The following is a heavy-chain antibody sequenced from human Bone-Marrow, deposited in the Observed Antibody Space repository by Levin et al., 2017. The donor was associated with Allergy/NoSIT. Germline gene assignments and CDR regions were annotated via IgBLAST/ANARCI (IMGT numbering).Heavy chain of an antibody. J-gene: IGHJ3*02. V-gene: IGHV3-11*01. CDR1: GFLFSDYY. D-gene: IGHD6-19*01. CDR2: ISSRATNI. Sequence: GESLKISCAASGFLFSDYYMGWIRQAPGKGPEWVSYISSRATNIYYAGSVKGRVTISRDNAKSSLSLQMNSLRVDDTAVYYCARGPGSDHDAFEIWGQGTMVTVSS. CDR3: ARGPGSDHDAFEI.